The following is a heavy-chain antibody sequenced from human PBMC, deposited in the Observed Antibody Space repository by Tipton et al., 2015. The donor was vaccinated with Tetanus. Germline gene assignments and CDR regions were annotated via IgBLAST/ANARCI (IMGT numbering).Heavy chain of an antibody. V-gene: IGHV3-33*01. CDR3: VSGSTLDY. CDR2: LWFDGGDE. J-gene: IGHJ4*02. CDR1: GFTFRSYG. D-gene: IGHD6-25*01. Sequence: SGFTFRSYGMHWVRQAPGKGLEWAAVLWFDGGDEYYADSVKGRFTISRDNSKNTVYLQMNSLRAEDTAVYYCVSGSTLDYWGQGSLVTVSS.